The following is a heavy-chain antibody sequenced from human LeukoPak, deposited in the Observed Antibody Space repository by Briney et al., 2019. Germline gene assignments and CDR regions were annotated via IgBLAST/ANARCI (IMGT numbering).Heavy chain of an antibody. D-gene: IGHD6-6*01. CDR2: INHSGST. J-gene: IGHJ4*02. CDR1: GGSFSGYY. CDR3: ARVGSSSSSKAFDY. Sequence: PSETLSLTCAVYGGSFSGYYSSWIRQPPGKGLEWIGEINHSGSTNYNPSLKSRVTISVDTSKNQFSLKLSSVTAADTAVYYCARVGSSSSSKAFDYWGQGTLVTVSS. V-gene: IGHV4-34*01.